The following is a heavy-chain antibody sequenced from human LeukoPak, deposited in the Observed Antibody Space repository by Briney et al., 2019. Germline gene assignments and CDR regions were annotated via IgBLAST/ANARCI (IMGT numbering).Heavy chain of an antibody. CDR1: GSTFSSYA. CDR2: ISGSGGST. J-gene: IGHJ4*02. V-gene: IGHV3-23*01. D-gene: IGHD3-16*01. CDR3: AKDRGLITTKSY. Sequence: GGSLRLSCAASGSTFSSYAMSWVRQAPGKGLEWVSAISGSGGSTYYADSVKGRFTISRDNSKNTLYLQMNSLRAEDTAVYYCAKDRGLITTKSYWGQGTLVTVSS.